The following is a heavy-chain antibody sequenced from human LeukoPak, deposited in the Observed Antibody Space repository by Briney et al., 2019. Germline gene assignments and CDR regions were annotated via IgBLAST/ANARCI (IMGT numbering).Heavy chain of an antibody. D-gene: IGHD3-22*01. CDR3: ETYYYDSSGYFFDY. CDR2: IKQDGSEK. Sequence: GGSLRLSCAPSEFSFSNNWISWVRQAPGKGLEWVAYIKQDGSEKKYVDSVKGRFTISRDNAKNSLYLQMNSLRAEDTAVYYCETYYYDSSGYFFDYWGQGTLVTVSS. CDR1: EFSFSNNW. V-gene: IGHV3-7*05. J-gene: IGHJ4*02.